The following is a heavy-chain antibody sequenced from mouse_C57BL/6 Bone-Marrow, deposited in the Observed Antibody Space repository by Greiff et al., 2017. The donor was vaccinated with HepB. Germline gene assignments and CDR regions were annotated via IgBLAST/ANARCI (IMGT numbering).Heavy chain of an antibody. CDR1: GYTFTSYG. CDR3: ACYYGSSLWYFDV. Sequence: VQLQESGAELARPGASVKLSCKASGYTFTSYGISWVKQRTGQGLEWIGEIYPRSGNTYYNEKFKGKATLTADKSSSTAYMELRSLTSEDSAVYFCACYYGSSLWYFDVWGTGTTVTASS. V-gene: IGHV1-81*01. CDR2: IYPRSGNT. J-gene: IGHJ1*03. D-gene: IGHD1-1*01.